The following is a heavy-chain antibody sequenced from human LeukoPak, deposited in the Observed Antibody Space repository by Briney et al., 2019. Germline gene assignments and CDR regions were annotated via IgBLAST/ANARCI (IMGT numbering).Heavy chain of an antibody. CDR2: MNPNSGNT. CDR1: GYTFTSYD. V-gene: IGHV1-8*03. D-gene: IGHD1-26*01. Sequence: ASVKVSCKASGYTFTSYDINWVRQATGQGLEWMGWMNPNSGNTGYAQKFQGRVTITRNTSISTAYMELSSLRSEDTAVYYCARNIVGAISNWFDPWGQGTLVTVSS. J-gene: IGHJ5*02. CDR3: ARNIVGAISNWFDP.